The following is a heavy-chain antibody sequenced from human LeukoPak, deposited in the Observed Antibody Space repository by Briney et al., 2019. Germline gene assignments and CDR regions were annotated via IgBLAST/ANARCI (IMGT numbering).Heavy chain of an antibody. CDR1: GVSISSYY. Sequence: SETLSLTCTVSGVSISSYYWSWIRQPPGKGLEWIGYIYYSVSTNYNPSLKSRVTISVDTSKNQFSLKLSSVTAADTAVYYCARGRRYYYDSSGYYPADWGQGTLVTVSS. CDR3: ARGRRYYYDSSGYYPAD. CDR2: IYYSVST. V-gene: IGHV4-59*01. J-gene: IGHJ1*01. D-gene: IGHD3-22*01.